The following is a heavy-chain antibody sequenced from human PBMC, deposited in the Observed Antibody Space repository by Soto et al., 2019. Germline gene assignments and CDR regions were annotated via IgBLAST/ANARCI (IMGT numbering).Heavy chain of an antibody. CDR3: ARGGFCANGVCYAPYYGMDV. Sequence: QVQLQESGPGLVKPSQTLSLTCTVSGVSISSRGYYWSWIRQHPGKGLEWIGYISDSVSTYSNPSLKSRVTISVDTSQNQISLRLSSVTAADTAVYYCARGGFCANGVCYAPYYGMDVWGQGTTVTVSS. CDR2: ISDSVST. V-gene: IGHV4-31*03. J-gene: IGHJ6*02. CDR1: GVSISSRGYY. D-gene: IGHD2-8*01.